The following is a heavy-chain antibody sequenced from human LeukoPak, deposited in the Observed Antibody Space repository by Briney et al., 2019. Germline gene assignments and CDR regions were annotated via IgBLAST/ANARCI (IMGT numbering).Heavy chain of an antibody. CDR2: ISGSGGST. D-gene: IGHD3-16*01. CDR3: AKGARGGSYTFYYFDY. V-gene: IGHV3-23*01. Sequence: PGGSLRLSCAASGFTFSSYAMSWVRQAPGKGLEWVSGISGSGGSTYYADSVEGRFTISRDNSKNTLYLQMSSLRAEDTAVYYCAKGARGGSYTFYYFDYWGQGTLVTVSS. CDR1: GFTFSSYA. J-gene: IGHJ4*02.